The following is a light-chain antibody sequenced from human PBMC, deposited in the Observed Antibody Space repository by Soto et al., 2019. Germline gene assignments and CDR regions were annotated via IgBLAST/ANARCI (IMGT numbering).Light chain of an antibody. CDR3: QSYDSSLSGYV. V-gene: IGLV1-40*01. CDR2: GNS. CDR1: SSNIGAGYE. Sequence: QSVLTQPPSVSGAPGQRVTISCTGSSSNIGAGYEVHWYQQLPGTAPKLLIYGNSNRPSGVPDRFSGSKSGTSASLAITGLQDEDEADYYCQSYDSSLSGYVFGTGTKLTVL. J-gene: IGLJ1*01.